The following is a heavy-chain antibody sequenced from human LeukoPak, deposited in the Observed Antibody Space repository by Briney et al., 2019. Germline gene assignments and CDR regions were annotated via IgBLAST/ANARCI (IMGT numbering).Heavy chain of an antibody. Sequence: QASVKGLEWIGYIYYSGSTYYNPSLKSRVTISVDTSKNQFSLKLSSVTAADTAVYYCARDGDTGFWSGYPSIWGQRTLVTVSS. J-gene: IGHJ4*02. CDR3: ARDGDTGFWSGYPSI. CDR2: IYYSGST. D-gene: IGHD3-3*01. V-gene: IGHV4-30-4*01.